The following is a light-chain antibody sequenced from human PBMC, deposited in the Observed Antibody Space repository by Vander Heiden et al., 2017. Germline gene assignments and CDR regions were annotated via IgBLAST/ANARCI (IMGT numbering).Light chain of an antibody. Sequence: QSVLTQPPPASGTPGPRVTISCSGSSSNIGRNSVDWYQQHPGTAPRLLIYNGGLRPAGVPARISGSKSGTSASLAISGLQSEDEADYYCGSWDDTLNGLYVFGGGTKVTVL. J-gene: IGLJ1*01. CDR1: SSNIGRNS. V-gene: IGLV1-44*01. CDR3: GSWDDTLNGLYV. CDR2: NGG.